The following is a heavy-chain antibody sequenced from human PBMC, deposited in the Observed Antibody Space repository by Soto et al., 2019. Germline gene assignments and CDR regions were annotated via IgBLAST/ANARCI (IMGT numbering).Heavy chain of an antibody. CDR3: ARNVVATIQLDY. CDR2: INTAKDTT. D-gene: IGHD5-12*01. V-gene: IGHV1-3*04. CDR1: GYTFTSYA. Sequence: ASVKVSCKASGYTFTSYAIHWVRQAPGQRLEWMGWINTAKDTTKYSQKFQGRVTITRDTSASTAYMELSSLRSEDTAVYYCARNVVATIQLDYWGQGTLVTVSS. J-gene: IGHJ4*02.